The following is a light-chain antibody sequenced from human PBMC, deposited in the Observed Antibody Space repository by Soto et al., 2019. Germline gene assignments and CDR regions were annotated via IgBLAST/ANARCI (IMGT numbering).Light chain of an antibody. CDR2: KAS. Sequence: DIQMTQSPSTLSASVGDRVTITCRASQSISSWLAWYQQKPGKAPKLLINKASSLESGVPSRFSGSGSGTEFTLTISSLQPDDFATYYCQHFNSYPWTFCQGTKVEIK. V-gene: IGKV1-5*03. J-gene: IGKJ1*01. CDR1: QSISSW. CDR3: QHFNSYPWT.